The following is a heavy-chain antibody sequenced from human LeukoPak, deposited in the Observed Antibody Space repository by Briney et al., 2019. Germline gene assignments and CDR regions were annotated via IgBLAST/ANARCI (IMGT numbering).Heavy chain of an antibody. CDR2: ISYDGSNK. V-gene: IGHV3-30-3*01. CDR1: GFTFSSYA. J-gene: IGHJ4*02. D-gene: IGHD3-10*01. CDR3: AKVTQSLVRGVIELYDY. Sequence: GRSLRLSCAASGFTFSSYAMHWVRQAPGKGLEWVAVISYDGSNKYYADSVKGRFTISRDNSKNTLYLQMNSLRAEDTAVYYCAKVTQSLVRGVIELYDYWGQGTLVTVSS.